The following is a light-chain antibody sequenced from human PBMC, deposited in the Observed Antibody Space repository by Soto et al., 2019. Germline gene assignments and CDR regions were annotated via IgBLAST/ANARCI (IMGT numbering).Light chain of an antibody. J-gene: IGKJ4*01. V-gene: IGKV1-27*01. CDR3: QEYNSAPLT. CDR2: AAS. CDR1: QGIVV. Sequence: DIQMTQSPSSVSASLGDRVTITCRSSQGIVVLAWFQQKPGNVPKLLIYAASTLQSGVPSRFSGSGSGTDFTLTISSLQPEDVATYYCQEYNSAPLTFGGGTKVEIK.